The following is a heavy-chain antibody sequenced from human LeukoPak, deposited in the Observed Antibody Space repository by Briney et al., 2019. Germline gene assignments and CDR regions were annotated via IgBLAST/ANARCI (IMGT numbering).Heavy chain of an antibody. V-gene: IGHV4-34*01. Sequence: ETLSLTCAVYGGSFSGYYWSWIRQPPGKGLAWIGEINHSGSTNYNPSLKSRVTISVDTSKNQFSLKLSSVTAADTAVYYCARLAQDGYLLHDAFDIWGQGTMVTVSS. CDR1: GGSFSGYY. D-gene: IGHD5-24*01. CDR2: INHSGST. CDR3: ARLAQDGYLLHDAFDI. J-gene: IGHJ3*02.